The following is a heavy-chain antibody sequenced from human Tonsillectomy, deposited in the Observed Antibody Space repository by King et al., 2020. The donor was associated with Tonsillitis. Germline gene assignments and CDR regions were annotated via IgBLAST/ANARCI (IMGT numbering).Heavy chain of an antibody. V-gene: IGHV3-74*01. CDR1: GFTFSRYW. Sequence: VQLVESGGGLVQSGGSLRLSCAASGFTFSRYWMHWVRQVPGKGLVGVSRINSDGSSTSYADSVKGRFTISRDNDKNTLYLEMNSLRAEDTAVYYCESPAIITVRGVAFDIWGQGTMVPVSS. D-gene: IGHD1-20*01. CDR3: ESPAIITVRGVAFDI. J-gene: IGHJ3*02. CDR2: INSDGSST.